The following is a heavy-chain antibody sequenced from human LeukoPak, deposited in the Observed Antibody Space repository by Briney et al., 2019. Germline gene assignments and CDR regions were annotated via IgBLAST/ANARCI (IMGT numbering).Heavy chain of an antibody. D-gene: IGHD6-13*01. V-gene: IGHV3-30*04. CDR3: ARDAGAARYHGMNV. J-gene: IGHJ6*02. CDR2: ISYDGSTN. CDR1: GFTFSSYA. Sequence: GGSLRLSCAASGFTFSSYALHWVRQAPGKGLEWVAVISYDGSTNYYADSVKGRFTISRDNSKNTLYLQMNSLRAEDTAVYYCARDAGAARYHGMNVWGQGTTVTVPS.